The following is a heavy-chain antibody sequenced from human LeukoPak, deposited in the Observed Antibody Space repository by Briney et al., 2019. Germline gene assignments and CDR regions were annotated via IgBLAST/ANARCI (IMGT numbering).Heavy chain of an antibody. Sequence: GGSLRLSCAASGFTFSRYTMHWVRQAPGKGLEWVAVVSHGGSTEYYADSVKGRFTISRDNAKNTLYLQMNSLRAEDTAVYYCARDLRRQIFGVVKNYYGMDVWGQGTTVTVSS. D-gene: IGHD3-3*01. CDR3: ARDLRRQIFGVVKNYYGMDV. J-gene: IGHJ6*02. CDR2: VSHGGSTE. V-gene: IGHV3-30*03. CDR1: GFTFSRYT.